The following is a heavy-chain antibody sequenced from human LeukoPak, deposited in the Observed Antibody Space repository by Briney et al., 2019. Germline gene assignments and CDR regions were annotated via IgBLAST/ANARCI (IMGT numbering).Heavy chain of an antibody. CDR2: IRSKANSYAT. CDR1: GFTFSGSA. Sequence: GGPLRLSCAASGFTFSGSAMHWVRQASGKGLEWVGRIRSKANSYATAYAASVKGRFTISRDDSKNTAYLQMNSLKTEDTAVYYCTRLTTTVTAYWGQGTLVTVSS. D-gene: IGHD4-11*01. CDR3: TRLTTTVTAY. J-gene: IGHJ4*02. V-gene: IGHV3-73*01.